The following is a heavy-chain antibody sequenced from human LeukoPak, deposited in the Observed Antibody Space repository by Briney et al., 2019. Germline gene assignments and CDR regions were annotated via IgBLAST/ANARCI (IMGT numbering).Heavy chain of an antibody. CDR2: INDSGDTT. D-gene: IGHD6-19*01. CDR1: GFTFSSYE. V-gene: IGHV3-48*03. Sequence: AGSLRLSCAASGFTFSSYEMNWVRQAPGKGLEWVSYINDSGDTTEYADSVNGRFTISRDNTKNSLYLQVGSLRSEDTGTEVCVRDAVMAGEVLLSAWDWFDGWGRGSLVTVSS. CDR3: VRDAVMAGEVLLSAWDWFDG. J-gene: IGHJ5*02.